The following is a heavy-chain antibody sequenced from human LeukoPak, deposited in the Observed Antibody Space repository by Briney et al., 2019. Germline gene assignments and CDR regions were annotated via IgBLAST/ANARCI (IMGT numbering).Heavy chain of an antibody. CDR1: GFTFSSYA. CDR3: AKGSSGWSTDAFDI. V-gene: IGHV3-23*01. D-gene: IGHD6-19*01. Sequence: GGSLRLSCAASGFTFSSYAMSWVRQAPGKGLEWVSAISGSGGSTYYADSVKGRFTISRDNAKNSLYLQMNSLRAEDTAFYYCAKGSSGWSTDAFDIWGQGTMVTVSS. CDR2: ISGSGGST. J-gene: IGHJ3*02.